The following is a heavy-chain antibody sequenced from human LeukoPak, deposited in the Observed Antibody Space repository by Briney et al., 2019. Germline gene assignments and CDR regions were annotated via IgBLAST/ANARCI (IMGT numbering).Heavy chain of an antibody. CDR3: ARDSTYYDILMGFDS. J-gene: IGHJ4*02. V-gene: IGHV1-69*04. CDR2: IIPFVDIT. D-gene: IGHD3-9*01. CDR1: GGPFSSYA. Sequence: ASVKVSCKASGGPFSSYAISWVRQAPGQGLEWMGRIIPFVDITTYAQKFQGRVTITADKSTSTAYMELSNLTSEDTAVYYCARDSTYYDILMGFDSWGPGTLVTVSS.